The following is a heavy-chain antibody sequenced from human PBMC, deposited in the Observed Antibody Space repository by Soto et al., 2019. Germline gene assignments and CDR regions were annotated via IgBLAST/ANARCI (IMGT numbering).Heavy chain of an antibody. Sequence: GESLKISCAASGFTFSTYWMTWVRQAPGKGLEWVANIKEDGSEKYYVDSVKGRFTISRDNAKNSLYLQMNSLRAEDTAVYYCARDRSPTYWGQGTLVTVSS. J-gene: IGHJ4*02. CDR2: IKEDGSEK. V-gene: IGHV3-7*05. CDR1: GFTFSTYW. CDR3: ARDRSPTY.